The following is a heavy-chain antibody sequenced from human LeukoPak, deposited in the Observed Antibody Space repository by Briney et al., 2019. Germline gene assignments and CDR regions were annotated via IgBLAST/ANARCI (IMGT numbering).Heavy chain of an antibody. CDR2: INPNSGGT. CDR1: GYTFTSYA. CDR3: ARVPYGDYGVAFDI. J-gene: IGHJ3*02. D-gene: IGHD4-17*01. Sequence: ASVKVSCKASGYTFTSYAMNWVRQAPGQGLEWMGWINPNSGGTNYAQKFQGRVTMTRDTSISTAYMELSRLRSDDTAVYYCARVPYGDYGVAFDIWGQGTMVTVSS. V-gene: IGHV1-2*02.